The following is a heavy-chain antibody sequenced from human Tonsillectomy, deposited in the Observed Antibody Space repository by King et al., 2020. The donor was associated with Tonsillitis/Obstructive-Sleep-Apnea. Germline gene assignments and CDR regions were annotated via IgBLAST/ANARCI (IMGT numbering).Heavy chain of an antibody. CDR2: ISYDESNE. Sequence: VQLVESGGGVVQPGRSLRLSCAASGFTFNSYDMLWVRQAPGKGLEWVAVISYDESNESYADSVKGRFTISRDNSKNTLYLQMNSLRAEDTAVYHCAKEGYCSRTSCYTANAFDIWGQGTMVTVSS. V-gene: IGHV3-30*18. CDR3: AKEGYCSRTSCYTANAFDI. J-gene: IGHJ3*02. D-gene: IGHD2-2*02. CDR1: GFTFNSYD.